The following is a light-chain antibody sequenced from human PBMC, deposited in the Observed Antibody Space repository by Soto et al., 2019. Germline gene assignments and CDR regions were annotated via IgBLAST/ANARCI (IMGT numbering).Light chain of an antibody. V-gene: IGKV1-39*01. CDR3: QQSYNPPYT. Sequence: IHVTQSPSSLSASVGDEVTITCRTSQGVVNYLNWYQHRSGQAPKILIFDTSSLSRGVPPRFSGSGSGSLFTPTIVSLQPEDFATYYCQQSYNPPYTFGQGT. J-gene: IGKJ2*01. CDR1: QGVVNY. CDR2: DTS.